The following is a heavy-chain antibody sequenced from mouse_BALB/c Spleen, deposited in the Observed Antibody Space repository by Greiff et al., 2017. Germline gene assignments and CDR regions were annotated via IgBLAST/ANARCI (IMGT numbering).Heavy chain of an antibody. CDR2: INPSSGYT. J-gene: IGHJ2*01. V-gene: IGHV1-4*01. CDR1: GYTFTSYT. CDR3: AYYGYDVGDY. Sequence: LQESGAELARPGASVKMSCKASGYTFTSYTMHWVKQRPGQGLEWIGYINPSSGYTNYNQKFKDKATLTADKSSSTAYMQLSSLTSEDSAVYYCAYYGYDVGDYWGQGTTLTVSS. D-gene: IGHD2-2*01.